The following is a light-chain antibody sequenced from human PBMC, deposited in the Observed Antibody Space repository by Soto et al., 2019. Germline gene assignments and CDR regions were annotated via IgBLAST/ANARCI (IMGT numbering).Light chain of an antibody. CDR2: GAS. Sequence: TQSPDTLSLSPGERATLSCRASQTVSSKYLAWYQQKPGQAPRLLIYGASTRATGIPARFSVSGSGTEFTLTISRLQSEDVAVYDGQQYNNWPRTFGQGTKVDIK. CDR1: QTVSSKY. J-gene: IGKJ1*01. CDR3: QQYNNWPRT. V-gene: IGKV3-15*01.